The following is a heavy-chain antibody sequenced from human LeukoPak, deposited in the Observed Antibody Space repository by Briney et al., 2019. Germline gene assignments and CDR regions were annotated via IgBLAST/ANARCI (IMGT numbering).Heavy chain of an antibody. CDR3: ATQPRLAVAGTASEY. J-gene: IGHJ4*02. CDR1: GGSINSNIYY. D-gene: IGHD6-19*01. V-gene: IGHV4-39*01. CDR2: IYSSGRS. Sequence: PSETLSLTCTVSGGSINSNIYYWGWIRQPPGKVLDWIGSIYSSGRSYFHASLKSRVTISVDTSKNQFSLKLSSVTAADTAVYYCATQPRLAVAGTASEYWGQGTLVTVSS.